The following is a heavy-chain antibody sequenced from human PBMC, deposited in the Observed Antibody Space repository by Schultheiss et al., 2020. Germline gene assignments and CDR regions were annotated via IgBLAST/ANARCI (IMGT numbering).Heavy chain of an antibody. Sequence: GGSLRLSCAASGFTFSAFAIHWVRQAPGKGLEWVAVISYHENNQYYADSVKGRFTISRDNAKNSLYMQMNSLRAEDTAVYYCARGGGLGLDGYKDYWGQGTLVTVSS. CDR1: GFTFSAFA. CDR2: ISYHENNQ. J-gene: IGHJ4*02. V-gene: IGHV3-30-3*01. CDR3: ARGGGLGLDGYKDY. D-gene: IGHD5-24*01.